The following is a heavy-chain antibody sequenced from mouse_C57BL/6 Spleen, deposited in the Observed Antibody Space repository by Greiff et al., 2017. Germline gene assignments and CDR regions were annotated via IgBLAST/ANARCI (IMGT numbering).Heavy chain of an antibody. CDR3: ARLGGSSYWYFDV. D-gene: IGHD1-1*01. V-gene: IGHV1-80*01. CDR1: GYAFSSYW. J-gene: IGHJ1*03. Sequence: QVQLQQSGAELVKPGASVKISCKASGYAFSSYWMNWVKQRPGKGLEWIGQIYPGDGDTNYNGKFKGKATLTADKSSSTAYMQLSSLTSEDSAVYFCARLGGSSYWYFDVWGTGTTVTVSS. CDR2: IYPGDGDT.